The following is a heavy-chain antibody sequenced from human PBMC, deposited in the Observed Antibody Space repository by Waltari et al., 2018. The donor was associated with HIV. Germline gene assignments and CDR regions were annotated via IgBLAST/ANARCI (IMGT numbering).Heavy chain of an antibody. Sequence: QVQLVQSGAEVKKPGDSVKGSCKASGYTFTRYGISWVRRAPGKGLEWMGWISAYNGNTNYAQKLQGRVTMTTDTSTSTAYMELRSLRSDDTAVYYCARDDREWQWLVRYFDYWGQGTLVTVSS. D-gene: IGHD6-19*01. V-gene: IGHV1-18*04. CDR1: GYTFTRYG. CDR2: ISAYNGNT. CDR3: ARDDREWQWLVRYFDY. J-gene: IGHJ4*02.